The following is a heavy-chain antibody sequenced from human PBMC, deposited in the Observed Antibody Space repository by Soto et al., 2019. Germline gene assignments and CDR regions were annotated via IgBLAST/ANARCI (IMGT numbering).Heavy chain of an antibody. Sequence: GGSLRLSCGASGFTFSNYAMNWVRQAPRKGLEWVSAISPSGGNTYYADSVKGRFTISRDNSNNTLSLQMNSLRDEDTAVYYCGKGTELGVVRYGLDAWGQGTTVTVPS. CDR2: ISPSGGNT. CDR1: GFTFSNYA. D-gene: IGHD3-3*01. J-gene: IGHJ6*02. CDR3: GKGTELGVVRYGLDA. V-gene: IGHV3-23*01.